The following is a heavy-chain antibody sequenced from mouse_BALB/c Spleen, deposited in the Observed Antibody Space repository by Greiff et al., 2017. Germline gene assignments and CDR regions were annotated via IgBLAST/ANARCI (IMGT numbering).Heavy chain of an antibody. D-gene: IGHD1-2*01. CDR3: ARFITTATGYFDV. J-gene: IGHJ1*01. CDR1: GFSLTSYG. CDR2: IWAGGST. Sequence: VQLKESGPGLVAPSQSLSITCTVSGFSLTSYGVHWVRQPPGKGLEWLGVIWAGGSTNYNSALMSRLSISKDNSKSQVFLKMNSLQTDDTAMYYCARFITTATGYFDVWGAGTTVTVSS. V-gene: IGHV2-9*02.